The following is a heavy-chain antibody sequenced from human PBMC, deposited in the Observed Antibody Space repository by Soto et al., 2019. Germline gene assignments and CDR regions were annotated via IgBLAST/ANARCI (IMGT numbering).Heavy chain of an antibody. D-gene: IGHD3-16*02. CDR1: GYTFTSYY. Sequence: ASVKVSCKASGYTFTSYYMHWVRQAPGQGLERMGIINPSGDSTSYAQKFQGRVTMTRDTSTSTVYMELSSLRSEDTAVYYCARSYYDYVWGSYRSAHFDYWGQGTLVTVS. CDR2: INPSGDST. J-gene: IGHJ4*02. CDR3: ARSYYDYVWGSYRSAHFDY. V-gene: IGHV1-46*01.